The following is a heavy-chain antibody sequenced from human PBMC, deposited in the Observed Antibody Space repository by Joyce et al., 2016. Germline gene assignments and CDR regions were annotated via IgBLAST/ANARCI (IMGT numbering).Heavy chain of an antibody. J-gene: IGHJ5*02. CDR1: GGSFSGYY. CDR2: VNHSGST. CDR3: ARGLVVTGTRVRGYNYGYSS. V-gene: IGHV4-34*02. D-gene: IGHD5-18*01. Sequence: QVQLQQWGGGLLKPSETLSLTCAVYGGSFSGYYWSWIRQPPGKGLEWIGEVNHSGSTSYDESLKSRVTISVDTSKNQLSLNLMSVTAADTAVYFCARGLVVTGTRVRGYNYGYSSWGQGTLVTVSS.